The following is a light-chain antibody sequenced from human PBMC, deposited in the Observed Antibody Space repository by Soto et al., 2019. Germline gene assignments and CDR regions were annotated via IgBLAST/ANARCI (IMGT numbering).Light chain of an antibody. V-gene: IGLV2-14*01. J-gene: IGLJ3*02. Sequence: QSALTQPASVSGSPGQSITISCTGTSSDVGTYNYVSWYQQHPGKAPKLMIYEVSNRPSGVSNRFSGSKSGNTASLTISGLQAEDEADYYCNSYTTSSTLDWVFGGGTKLTVL. CDR2: EVS. CDR3: NSYTTSSTLDWV. CDR1: SSDVGTYNY.